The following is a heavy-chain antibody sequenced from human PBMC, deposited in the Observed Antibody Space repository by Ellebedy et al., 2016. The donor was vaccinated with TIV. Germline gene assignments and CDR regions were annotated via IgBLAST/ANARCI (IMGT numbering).Heavy chain of an antibody. CDR3: ARDAELATIDY. CDR1: GFVFTDYA. J-gene: IGHJ4*02. V-gene: IGHV3-30-3*01. Sequence: PGGSLRLSCAASGFVFTDYAMHWVRQAPGKGLEWLSLISFDGNIKYFAASVQGRFSSSRDNSKDTVYLHMNNLRADDTALYYCARDAELATIDYWGRGTPVTVAS. CDR2: ISFDGNIK. D-gene: IGHD1/OR15-1a*01.